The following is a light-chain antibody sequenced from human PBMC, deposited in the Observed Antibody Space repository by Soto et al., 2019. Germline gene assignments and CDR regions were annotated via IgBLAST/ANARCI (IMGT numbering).Light chain of an antibody. CDR3: MQATQPHT. CDR2: MIS. V-gene: IGKV2-24*01. Sequence: DIVMTQTPLSLPVTLGQPASISCRSCQSLVHSDGNTYLSWLQQRPGQPPRLLIYMISNRFSGVPDRFSGSGAGTDFTLKISRVEAEDVRVYYCMQATQPHTFGQGTKLEIK. J-gene: IGKJ2*01. CDR1: QSLVHSDGNTY.